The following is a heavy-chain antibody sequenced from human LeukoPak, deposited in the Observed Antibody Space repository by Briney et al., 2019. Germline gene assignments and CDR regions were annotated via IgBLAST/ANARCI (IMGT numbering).Heavy chain of an antibody. Sequence: GASVKVSCKASGYTFTSYYMHWVRQAPGQGLEWMGIINPSGGSTSYAQRFQGRVTMTRDTSTSTVYMVLSSLRSEDTAVYYCARVGYGDYGGLGYWGQGTLVILSS. CDR2: INPSGGST. CDR3: ARVGYGDYGGLGY. V-gene: IGHV1-46*01. D-gene: IGHD4-17*01. CDR1: GYTFTSYY. J-gene: IGHJ4*02.